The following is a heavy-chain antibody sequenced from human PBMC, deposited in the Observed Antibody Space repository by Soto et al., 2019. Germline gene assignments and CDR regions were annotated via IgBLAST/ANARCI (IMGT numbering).Heavy chain of an antibody. CDR1: GYTFASYA. J-gene: IGHJ4*02. CDR3: ARDPPPPDY. CDR2: ISAYNGNT. Sequence: QVQLVQSGAEVKKPGASVKVSCKASGYTFASYAISWMRQAPGQGLEWMGWISAYNGNTNYAQQLQGRVTMTTDTSTRTAYMERSSLRSDDAAVYYWARDPPPPDYWGQGTLVTVSS. V-gene: IGHV1-18*01.